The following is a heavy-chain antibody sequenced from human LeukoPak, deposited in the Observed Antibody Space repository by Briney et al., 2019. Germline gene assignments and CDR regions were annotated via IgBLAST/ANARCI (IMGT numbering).Heavy chain of an antibody. Sequence: GGSLRLSCAASRFTFSSYSMNWVRQAPGKGLEWVSSISSSSSYIYYADSVKGRFTISRDNAKNSLYLQMNSLRAEDTAVYYCASGGVPAAIRGNWFDPWGQGTLVTVSS. V-gene: IGHV3-21*01. D-gene: IGHD2-2*02. CDR3: ASGGVPAAIRGNWFDP. CDR2: ISSSSSYI. CDR1: RFTFSSYS. J-gene: IGHJ5*02.